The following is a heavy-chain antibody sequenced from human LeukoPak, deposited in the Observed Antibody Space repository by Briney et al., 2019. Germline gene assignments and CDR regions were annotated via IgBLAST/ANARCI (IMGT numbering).Heavy chain of an antibody. CDR1: GYSISSGYY. J-gene: IGHJ4*02. CDR3: ARDPDIVVVLAAG. D-gene: IGHD2-2*01. V-gene: IGHV4-38-2*02. CDR2: IYHSGST. Sequence: SETLSLTCTVSGYSISSGYYWGWIRQPPGKGLEWIGSIYHSGSTYYNPSLKSRVTISVDTSKNQFSLKLSSVTAAGTAVFYCARDPDIVVVLAAGWGQGTLVTVSS.